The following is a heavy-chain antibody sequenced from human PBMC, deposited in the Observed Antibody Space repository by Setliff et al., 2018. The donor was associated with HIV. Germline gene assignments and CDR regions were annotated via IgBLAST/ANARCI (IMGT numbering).Heavy chain of an antibody. V-gene: IGHV3-11*05. CDR1: GFTFDDYH. CDR3: ARDCRVGWVFTYGMDV. D-gene: IGHD6-13*01. CDR2: IGSLGDK. Sequence: GGSLRLSCVGSGFTFDDYHISWIRQAPGKGLEWISYIGSLGDKEYADSVKGRFTIPRDNARKSVYLQIDSLRAEDTAVYYCARDCRVGWVFTYGMDVWGQGTLVTVSS. J-gene: IGHJ6*02.